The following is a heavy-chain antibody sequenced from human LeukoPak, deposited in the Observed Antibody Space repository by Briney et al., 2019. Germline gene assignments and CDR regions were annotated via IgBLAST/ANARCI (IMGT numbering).Heavy chain of an antibody. CDR3: ARVDRAMLTVYYYYMDV. CDR1: GFSFSSYG. J-gene: IGHJ6*03. V-gene: IGHV3-48*01. D-gene: IGHD5-18*01. CDR2: ISGSSSTI. Sequence: QPGGSLRLSCAASGFSFSSYGINWVRQAPEKGLEWVSYISGSSSTIYYADSVKGRFTISRDNAKNSLYLQMNSLRAEDTAVYFCARVDRAMLTVYYYYMDVWGKGTTVTVSS.